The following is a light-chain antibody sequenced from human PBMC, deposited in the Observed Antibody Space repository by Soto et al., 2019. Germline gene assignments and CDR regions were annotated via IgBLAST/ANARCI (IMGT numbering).Light chain of an antibody. V-gene: IGLV2-14*01. CDR2: DVN. CDR3: SSYTSTWV. CDR1: SSDIGGYKY. Sequence: QSALTQPASVSGSPGQSITISCTGASSDIGGYKYVSWYQQYPGKAPKLILYDVNSRPSGVSNRFSGSKSGNTASLTISGLQAVDEADYYCSSYTSTWVFGTGTKLTVL. J-gene: IGLJ1*01.